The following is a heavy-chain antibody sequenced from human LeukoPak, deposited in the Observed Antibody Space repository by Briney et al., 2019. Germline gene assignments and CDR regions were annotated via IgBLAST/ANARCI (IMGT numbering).Heavy chain of an antibody. D-gene: IGHD3-22*01. CDR2: IWYDGSNK. CDR3: ARDYYYDSSGYSWYFDY. CDR1: GFTFSSYG. Sequence: GGPLRLSCAASGFTFSSYGMHWVRQAPGKRLEWVAVIWYDGSNKYYADSVKGRFTISRDNSKNTLYLQMNSLRAGDTAVYYCARDYYYDSSGYSWYFDYWGQGTLVTVSS. J-gene: IGHJ4*02. V-gene: IGHV3-33*01.